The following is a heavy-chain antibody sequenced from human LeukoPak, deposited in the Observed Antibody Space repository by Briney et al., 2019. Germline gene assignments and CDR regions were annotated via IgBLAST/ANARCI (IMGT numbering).Heavy chain of an antibody. CDR2: IIPIFGTA. Sequence: SVKVSCKASGGTFSSYAISWVRQAPGQGLECMGRIIPIFGTANYAQKFQGRVTITTDESTSTAYMELSSLRSEDTAVYYCARVPSSSDWFDPWGQGTLVTVSS. J-gene: IGHJ5*02. D-gene: IGHD6-13*01. CDR3: ARVPSSSDWFDP. CDR1: GGTFSSYA. V-gene: IGHV1-69*05.